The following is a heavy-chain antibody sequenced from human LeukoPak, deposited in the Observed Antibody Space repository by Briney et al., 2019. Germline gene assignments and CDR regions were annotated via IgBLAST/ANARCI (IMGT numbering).Heavy chain of an antibody. CDR3: ARGSGGRTIWVVVPAAQSSNYYYYGMGV. D-gene: IGHD2-2*01. CDR1: GFTFSSYA. J-gene: IGHJ6*02. CDR2: ISYDGSNK. V-gene: IGHV3-30-3*01. Sequence: GGSLRLSCAASGFTFSSYAMHWVRQAPGKGLEWVAVISYDGSNKYYADSVKGRFTISRDNSKNTLYLQMNSLRAEDTAVYYCARGSGGRTIWVVVPAAQSSNYYYYGMGVWGQGTTVTVSS.